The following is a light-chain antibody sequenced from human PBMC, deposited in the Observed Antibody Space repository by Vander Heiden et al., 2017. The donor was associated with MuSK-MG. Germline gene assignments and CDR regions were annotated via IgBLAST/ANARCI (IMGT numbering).Light chain of an antibody. V-gene: IGKV1-33*01. CDR3: QQYENLPIT. J-gene: IGKJ5*01. CDR1: HEITNY. CDR2: DAS. Sequence: DSQMTQSPSSLSASVGDRVTIACQASHEITNYLNWYQQKPGKAPRLLIYDASNLEPGVPSRFSGSGSGTDFSFNISSLQPEDFATYFCQQYENLPITFGQGTRVEIK.